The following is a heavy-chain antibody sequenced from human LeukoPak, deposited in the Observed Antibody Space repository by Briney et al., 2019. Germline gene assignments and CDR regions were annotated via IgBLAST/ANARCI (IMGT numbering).Heavy chain of an antibody. CDR3: ARHDEVPVIANGFNI. CDR1: GVSISSHY. D-gene: IGHD3-16*02. Sequence: SETLSLTCTVSGVSISSHYWTWIRQSPGTGLEWIGYISYTGSTNYNPSLKSRVTISKDTSKNQFSLKLTSVTAADTAVYYCARHDEVPVIANGFNIWGQGTMFTVSS. J-gene: IGHJ3*02. CDR2: ISYTGST. V-gene: IGHV4-59*11.